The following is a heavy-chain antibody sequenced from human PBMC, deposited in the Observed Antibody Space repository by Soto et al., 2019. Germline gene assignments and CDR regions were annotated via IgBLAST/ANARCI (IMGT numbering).Heavy chain of an antibody. CDR2: ISASNGNT. Sequence: QVPLVQSGAEVKKPGASVKVSCKASGYTFTSYGISWVRQAPGQGLEWMGWISASNGNTNYAQKLQVRVTMTTDTSKSTAYMELRSLRSDDTAVYYCARADYIWGSYRYGFDYWGQGTLVTVSS. CDR3: ARADYIWGSYRYGFDY. V-gene: IGHV1-18*01. J-gene: IGHJ4*02. D-gene: IGHD3-16*02. CDR1: GYTFTSYG.